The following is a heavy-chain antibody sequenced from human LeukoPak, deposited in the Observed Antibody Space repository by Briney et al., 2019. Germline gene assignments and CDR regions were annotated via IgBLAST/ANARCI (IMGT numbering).Heavy chain of an antibody. CDR1: GYSFTGYY. Sequence: ASVKVSCKASGYSFTGYYIHWVRQGPGPRPEREAWINLNSGATKNAQTFQGRVTVTRNTSITTAYMQLTSLRFDDTAVYYCATERGYTSSWARNPFDYWGQGTLVTVSS. CDR2: INLNSGAT. J-gene: IGHJ4*02. V-gene: IGHV1-2*02. D-gene: IGHD6-13*01. CDR3: ATERGYTSSWARNPFDY.